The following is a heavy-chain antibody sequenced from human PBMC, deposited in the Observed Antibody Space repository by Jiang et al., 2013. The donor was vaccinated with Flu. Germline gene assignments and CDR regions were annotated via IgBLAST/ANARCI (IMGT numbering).Heavy chain of an antibody. CDR2: SALQWYT. Sequence: SYGISWVRQAPGQGRSSGWDGSALQWYTKYAQKFQGRVTMTTDTSTSTAYMELRSLISDDTAVYYCARDYSSSWYGDYYYYGMDVWGQGTTVTVSS. D-gene: IGHD6-13*01. J-gene: IGHJ6*02. CDR3: ARDYSSSWYGDYYYYGMDV. CDR1: SYG. V-gene: IGHV1-18*01.